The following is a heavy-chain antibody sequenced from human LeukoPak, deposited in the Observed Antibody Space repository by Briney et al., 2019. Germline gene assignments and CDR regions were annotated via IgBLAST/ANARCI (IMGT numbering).Heavy chain of an antibody. V-gene: IGHV4-34*01. J-gene: IGHJ6*02. Sequence: SETLSLTCAVYGGSFSGYYWSWIRQPPGKGLEWIGEINHSGSANYNPSLKSRVTISVDTSKNQFSLKLSSVTAADTAVYYCASDSRLLWFGESYYGMDVWGQGTTVTVSS. CDR2: INHSGSA. CDR1: GGSFSGYY. CDR3: ASDSRLLWFGESYYGMDV. D-gene: IGHD3-10*01.